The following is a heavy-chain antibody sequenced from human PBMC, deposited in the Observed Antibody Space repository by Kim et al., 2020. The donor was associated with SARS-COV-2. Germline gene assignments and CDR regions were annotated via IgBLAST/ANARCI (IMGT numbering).Heavy chain of an antibody. D-gene: IGHD5-18*01. CDR3: ARGEAGIQLGY. V-gene: IGHV4-59*01. CDR1: GGSISSYY. Sequence: LETLSHTCTVSGGSISSYYWSWIRQPPGKGLEWIGYIYYSGSTNYNPSLKSRVTISVDTSKNQFSLKLSSVTAADTAVYYCARGEAGIQLGYWGQGTLVTVSS. CDR2: IYYSGST. J-gene: IGHJ4*02.